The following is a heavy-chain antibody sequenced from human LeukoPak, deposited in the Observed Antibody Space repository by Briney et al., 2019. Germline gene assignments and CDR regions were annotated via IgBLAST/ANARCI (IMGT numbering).Heavy chain of an antibody. V-gene: IGHV1-24*01. CDR2: FDPEDGET. D-gene: IGHD3-9*01. CDR3: AKDPPIGTIRYFEGY. J-gene: IGHJ4*02. Sequence: ASVKVSCKVSGYTLTELSMHWVRQAPGKGLEWMGGFDPEDGETIYAQKFQGRVTMTEDTSTDTAYMELSSLRSEDTAVYYCAKDPPIGTIRYFEGYWGQGTLVTVPS. CDR1: GYTLTELS.